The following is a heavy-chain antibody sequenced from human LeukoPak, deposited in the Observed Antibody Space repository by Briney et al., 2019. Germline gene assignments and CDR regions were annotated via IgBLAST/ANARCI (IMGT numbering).Heavy chain of an antibody. D-gene: IGHD2-8*02. J-gene: IGHJ4*02. CDR2: IKPNNGGT. Sequence: GASVKLSRNSSAYIFSDYYVHWVRQAPGQGLEWMAWIKPNNGGTTFAQKFQGRVTLTRDTSITTAYMQLSGLRSEDTAMYYCAREAGGVSDYWGQGTLVTVSS. CDR1: AYIFSDYY. V-gene: IGHV1-2*02. CDR3: AREAGGVSDY.